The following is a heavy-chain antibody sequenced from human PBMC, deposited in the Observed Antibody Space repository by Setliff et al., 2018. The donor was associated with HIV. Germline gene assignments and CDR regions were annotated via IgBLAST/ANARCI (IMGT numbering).Heavy chain of an antibody. V-gene: IGHV1-46*03. D-gene: IGHD6-6*01. Sequence: ASVKVSCKASGYTFTSYYIHWLRQVPGQGLEWMGVMNPNGRSTDFAQKFQGRLSLTTDTSTNTVYLELNSLRSDDTAVYYCARFSTSSGGTFDYWGQGTLVTVS. CDR2: MNPNGRST. CDR1: GYTFTSYY. J-gene: IGHJ4*02. CDR3: ARFSTSSGGTFDY.